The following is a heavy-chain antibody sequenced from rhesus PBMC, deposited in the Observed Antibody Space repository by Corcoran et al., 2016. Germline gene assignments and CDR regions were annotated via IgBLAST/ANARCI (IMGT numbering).Heavy chain of an antibody. J-gene: IGHJ4*01. D-gene: IGHD3-16*01. Sequence: QLQLQESGPGLVQPSETLSVTCAGSGGSISSSYWGWIRQAPGKGLGWIGYIYGSGSSPNYNPSLKSRLTRSVDTSKNQLSLKLDSVTAADTAVYYCARLRSYSFDYWGQGVLVTVSS. V-gene: IGHV4-169*01. CDR2: IYGSGSSP. CDR3: ARLRSYSFDY. CDR1: GGSISSSY.